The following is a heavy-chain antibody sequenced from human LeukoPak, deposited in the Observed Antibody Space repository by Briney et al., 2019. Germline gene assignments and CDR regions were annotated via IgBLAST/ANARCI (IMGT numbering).Heavy chain of an antibody. CDR3: ARDSLDYFDY. Sequence: PSETLSLTCTVSGGSISSDYWSWIRQPPGKGLEWIGYIYYRGSTNYNPSLKSRVTISLDTSKNQFSLKLSSVTAADTAVYYCARDSLDYFDYWGQGTLVTVSS. V-gene: IGHV4-59*01. J-gene: IGHJ4*02. CDR1: GGSISSDY. CDR2: IYYRGST.